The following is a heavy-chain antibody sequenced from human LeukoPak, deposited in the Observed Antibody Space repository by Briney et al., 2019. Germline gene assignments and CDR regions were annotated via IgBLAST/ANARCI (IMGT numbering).Heavy chain of an antibody. CDR1: GGSFSGYY. CDR3: AREKWSEPLLDV. J-gene: IGHJ6*04. Sequence: SETLSLTCAVYGGSFSGYYWSWIRQPPGKGLEWIGEINHSGSTNYNPSLKSRVTISVDTSKNQFSLKLSSVTAADTAVYYCAREKWSEPLLDVWGKGTTVTVSS. CDR2: INHSGST. D-gene: IGHD1-14*01. V-gene: IGHV4-34*01.